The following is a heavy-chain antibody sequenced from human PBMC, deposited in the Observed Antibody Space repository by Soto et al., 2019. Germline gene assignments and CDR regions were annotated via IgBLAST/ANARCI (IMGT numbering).Heavy chain of an antibody. CDR3: ARRGSGVTRGLHY. J-gene: IGHJ4*02. CDR1: GFTFSSYW. CDR2: ITTDGSST. D-gene: IGHD2-15*01. V-gene: IGHV3-74*01. Sequence: EVQLVESGGGLVQPGGSLRLSCAASGFTFSSYWMHWVRQAPGKGLVWISRITTDGSSTSYVDSVQGRFTISRDNGKNTLFLQMNSLRGEDTAVYYCARRGSGVTRGLHYWGQGTLVTGSS.